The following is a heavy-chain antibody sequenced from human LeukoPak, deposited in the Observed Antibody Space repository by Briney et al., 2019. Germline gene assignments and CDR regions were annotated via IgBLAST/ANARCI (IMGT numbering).Heavy chain of an antibody. CDR3: ARDSTLHCSSTSCYGDPHFDY. D-gene: IGHD2-2*01. J-gene: IGHJ4*02. CDR2: TSAYNGNT. Sequence: GASVKVSCKASGYTFTSYGISWVRQAPGQGLEWMGWTSAYNGNTNYAQKLQGRVTMTTDTSTSTAYMELRSLRSDDTAVYYCARDSTLHCSSTSCYGDPHFDYWGQGTLVTVSS. V-gene: IGHV1-18*01. CDR1: GYTFTSYG.